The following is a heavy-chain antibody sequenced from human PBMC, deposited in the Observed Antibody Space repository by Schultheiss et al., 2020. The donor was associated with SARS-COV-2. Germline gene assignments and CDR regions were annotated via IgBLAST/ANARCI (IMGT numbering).Heavy chain of an antibody. J-gene: IGHJ6*02. CDR1: GGSISSSSYY. CDR2: IYYSGST. Sequence: ETLSLTCTVSGGSISSSSYYWGWIRQPPGKGLEWIGYIYYSGSTNYNPSLKSRVTISVDTSKNQFSLKLSSVTAADTAVYYCASTDYKGSSYYYGMDVWGQGTTVTVSS. V-gene: IGHV4-61*05. D-gene: IGHD4-11*01. CDR3: ASTDYKGSSYYYGMDV.